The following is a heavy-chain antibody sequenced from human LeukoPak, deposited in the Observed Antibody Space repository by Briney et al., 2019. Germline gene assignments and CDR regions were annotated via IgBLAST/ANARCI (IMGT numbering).Heavy chain of an antibody. CDR1: GFTFDDYG. J-gene: IGHJ6*03. D-gene: IGHD6-6*01. Sequence: GGSLRLSCAASGFTFDDYGMSWVHQAPGKGLEWVSGINWNGGSTGYADSVKGRFTISRDNAKNSLYLQMNSLRAEDTALYYCARVSSSSLYYYYYMDVWGKGTTVTVSS. CDR3: ARVSSSSLYYYYYMDV. V-gene: IGHV3-20*04. CDR2: INWNGGST.